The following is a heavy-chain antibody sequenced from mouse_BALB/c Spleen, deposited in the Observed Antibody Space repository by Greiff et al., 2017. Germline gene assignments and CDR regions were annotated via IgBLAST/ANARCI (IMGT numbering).Heavy chain of an antibody. V-gene: IGHV7-3*02. CDR2: IRNKANGYTT. CDR3: ARAYYGPPMDY. J-gene: IGHJ4*01. D-gene: IGHD2-10*01. CDR1: GFTFTDYY. Sequence: DVKLVESGGGLVQPGGSLRLSCATSGFTFTDYYMSWVRQPPGKALEWLGFIRNKANGYTTEYSASVKGRFTISRDNSQSILYLQMNTLRAEDSATYYCARAYYGPPMDYWGQGTSVTVSS.